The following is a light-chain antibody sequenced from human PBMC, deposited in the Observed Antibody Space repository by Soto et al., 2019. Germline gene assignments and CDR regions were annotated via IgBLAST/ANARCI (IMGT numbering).Light chain of an antibody. V-gene: IGKV3-20*01. Sequence: DIVLTQSPGTLSLSPGERATLSCRASQSVNNDYLAWYQKKPGHAPRLLFYGTSIRATGIPDRFSGSGSGTDITLSISRLEPEDFAVYYCQQYGPSPMYTFGQGTRLEIK. J-gene: IGKJ2*01. CDR2: GTS. CDR3: QQYGPSPMYT. CDR1: QSVNNDY.